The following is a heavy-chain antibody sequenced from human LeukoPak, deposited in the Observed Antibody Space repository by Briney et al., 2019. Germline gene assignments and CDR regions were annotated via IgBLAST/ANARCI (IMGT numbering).Heavy chain of an antibody. J-gene: IGHJ4*02. CDR3: TDDLHYFASN. Sequence: PGGSLRLSCAASGFTFSDAWMSWVRQAPGKWLEWVGRIKRKIDGGGTADYAAPVKGKFTISRDDSKNTLHLQMNSLETEDTGVYYCTDDLHYFASNWGQGTLVTVSS. V-gene: IGHV3-15*01. D-gene: IGHD3-10*01. CDR1: GFTFSDAW. CDR2: IKRKIDGGGTA.